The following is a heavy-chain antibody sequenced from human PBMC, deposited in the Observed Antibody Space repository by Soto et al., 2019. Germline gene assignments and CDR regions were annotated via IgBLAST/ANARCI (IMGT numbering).Heavy chain of an antibody. CDR1: VYTCTSYG. J-gene: IGHJ4*02. CDR3: AREGEYGDYTPYFDY. D-gene: IGHD4-17*01. CDR2: ISAYNGNT. Sequence: QVKLVQSGAEVKKPGASVKVSCKASVYTCTSYGIRWVRQAPGQGLEWTGGISAYNGNTNYAQKLQGRVTMTPDTSTSTAYMELRSLRSDDTAVYYCAREGEYGDYTPYFDYWGQGTLVTVSS. V-gene: IGHV1-18*01.